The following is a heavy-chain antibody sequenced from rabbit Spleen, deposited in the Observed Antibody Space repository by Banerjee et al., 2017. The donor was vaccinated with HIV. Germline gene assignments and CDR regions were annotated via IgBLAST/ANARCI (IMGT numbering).Heavy chain of an antibody. J-gene: IGHJ6*01. D-gene: IGHD2-1*01. CDR1: GFSFSSSYW. CDR3: ARSTYGYDDYGDLYYAAMDL. Sequence: EESGGDLVKPEGSLTLTCTASGFSFSSSYWICWVRQAPGKGLEWIACIYGGSSGSTRYATWAKGRFTISKASTTVTLQMTSLTAADMATYFCARSTYGYDDYGDLYYAAMDLWGPGTLVTVS. CDR2: IYGGSSGST. V-gene: IGHV1S45*01.